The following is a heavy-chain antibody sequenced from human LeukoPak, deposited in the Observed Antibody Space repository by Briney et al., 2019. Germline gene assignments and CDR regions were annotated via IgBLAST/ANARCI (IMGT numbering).Heavy chain of an antibody. D-gene: IGHD4-17*01. Sequence: ASVKVSCKASGGTFSSYAISWVRQAPGQGLEWMGGIIPIFGTANYAQKFQGRVTITADESTSTAYMELSSLRSEDTAVYYCARDPSNDYGEYGLSYWVQGTLVTVSS. J-gene: IGHJ4*02. CDR3: ARDPSNDYGEYGLSY. V-gene: IGHV1-69*13. CDR1: GGTFSSYA. CDR2: IIPIFGTA.